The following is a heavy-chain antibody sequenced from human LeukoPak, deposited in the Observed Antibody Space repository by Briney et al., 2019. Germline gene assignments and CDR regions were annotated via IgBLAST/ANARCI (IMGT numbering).Heavy chain of an antibody. Sequence: GGSLRLSCAASGFAFSSYWMYWVRQAPGKGLVWVSRINSDGSYTNYADSVKGRFTISRDNVKNTLYLQMNSLRAEDTAVYYCAKSGYSSGWRTSLSVLMDYWGQGTLVTVSS. CDR3: AKSGYSSGWRTSLSVLMDY. V-gene: IGHV3-74*01. J-gene: IGHJ4*02. D-gene: IGHD6-19*01. CDR2: INSDGSYT. CDR1: GFAFSSYW.